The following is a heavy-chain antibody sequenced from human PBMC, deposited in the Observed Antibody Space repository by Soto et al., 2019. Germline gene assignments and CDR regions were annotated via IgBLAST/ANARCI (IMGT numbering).Heavy chain of an antibody. J-gene: IGHJ4*02. CDR3: AKDLCVDC. Sequence: GGSLRLSCAASGFTFSSYALSWVRQAPGKGLERVSALSGSGGTTYYADSVKGRFTSSRDHSKNTLYLQMNSLRAEDTAAYYFAKDLCVDCWGQGTLVTVSS. CDR2: LSGSGGTT. V-gene: IGHV3-23*01. CDR1: GFTFSSYA.